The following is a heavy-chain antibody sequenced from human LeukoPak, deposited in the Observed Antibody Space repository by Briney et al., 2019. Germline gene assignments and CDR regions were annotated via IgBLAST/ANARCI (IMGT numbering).Heavy chain of an antibody. D-gene: IGHD3-3*01. CDR2: INHSGST. V-gene: IGHV4-34*01. CDR1: GGSFNGYY. Sequence: SETLSLICAVYGGSFNGYYWSWIRQPPGNGLEWIGEINHSGSTNYNPSLKSRVTISVDTSKNQFSLKLSSVTAADTAVYYCARGTYYDFWSGSSSRFDIWGQGTMVTVSS. CDR3: ARGTYYDFWSGSSSRFDI. J-gene: IGHJ3*02.